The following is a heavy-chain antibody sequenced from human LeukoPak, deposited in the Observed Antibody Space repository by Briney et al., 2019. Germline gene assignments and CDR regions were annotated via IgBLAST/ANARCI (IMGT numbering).Heavy chain of an antibody. CDR2: ISSSSSYI. CDR1: GFTFSSYS. J-gene: IGHJ4*02. CDR3: ARDRIVGAKPDY. Sequence: PGGSLRLSCAASGFTFSSYSMNWVRRAPGKGLEWVSSISSSSSYIYYADSVKGRFTISRDNAKNSLYLQMNSLRAEDTAVYYCARDRIVGAKPDYWGQGTLVTVSS. V-gene: IGHV3-21*01. D-gene: IGHD1-26*01.